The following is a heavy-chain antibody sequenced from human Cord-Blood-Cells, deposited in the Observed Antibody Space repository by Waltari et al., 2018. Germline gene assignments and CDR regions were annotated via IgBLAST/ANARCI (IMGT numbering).Heavy chain of an antibody. CDR1: GFTFSSYS. J-gene: IGHJ1*01. CDR3: AIAAAGTEYFQH. Sequence: EVQLVESGGGLVKPGGSLRLSCAASGFTFSSYSMNWVRQAPGKGVEWVSSISSSSSYIYYADSVKGRFTISRDNAKNSLYLQMNSLRAEDTAVYYCAIAAAGTEYFQHWGQGTLVTVSS. D-gene: IGHD6-13*01. V-gene: IGHV3-21*01. CDR2: ISSSSSYI.